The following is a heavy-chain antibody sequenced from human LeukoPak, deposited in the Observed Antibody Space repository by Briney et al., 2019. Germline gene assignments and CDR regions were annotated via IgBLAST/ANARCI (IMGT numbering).Heavy chain of an antibody. CDR2: ISGSGGST. J-gene: IGHJ4*02. V-gene: IGHV3-23*01. CDR1: GFTFSSYA. CDR3: ARGRSSSSSTPGY. Sequence: PGGSLRLSCAASGFTFSSYAMSWVRQAPGKGLEWVSAISGSGGSTYYADSVKGRFTISRDNSKNTLYLQMNSLRAEDTAVYYCARGRSSSSSTPGYWGQGTLVTVSS. D-gene: IGHD6-6*01.